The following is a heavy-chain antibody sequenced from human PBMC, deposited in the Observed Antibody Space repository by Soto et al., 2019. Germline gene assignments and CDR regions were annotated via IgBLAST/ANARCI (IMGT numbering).Heavy chain of an antibody. CDR3: ARAGYSSSWRPFDY. Sequence: QVQLVQSGAEVKKPGSSVKVSCKASGGTFSSYTISWVRQAPGQGLEWMGRIIPILGIANYAQKFQGRVTXXAXKXXSTAYMELSSLRSEDTAVYYCARAGYSSSWRPFDYWGQGTLVTVSS. J-gene: IGHJ4*02. CDR1: GGTFSSYT. CDR2: IIPILGIA. V-gene: IGHV1-69*02. D-gene: IGHD6-13*01.